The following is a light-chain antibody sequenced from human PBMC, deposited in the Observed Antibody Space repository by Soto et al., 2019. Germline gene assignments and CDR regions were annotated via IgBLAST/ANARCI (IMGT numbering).Light chain of an antibody. Sequence: EIVMTQSPATLSVSPGERANLSCRASQSISSYLAWYQQKPGQAPRLLIYGASTRATGIPARFSGSGSGTEFTLTISSLQSEDFAVYYCQQYHDWPPLTFGGGTKVEIK. V-gene: IGKV3-15*01. CDR1: QSISSY. J-gene: IGKJ4*01. CDR2: GAS. CDR3: QQYHDWPPLT.